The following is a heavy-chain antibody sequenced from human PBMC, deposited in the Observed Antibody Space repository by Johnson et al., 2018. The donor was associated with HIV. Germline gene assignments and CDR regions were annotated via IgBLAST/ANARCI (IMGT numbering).Heavy chain of an antibody. V-gene: IGHV3-20*04. D-gene: IGHD2-15*01. CDR2: INWNGGST. J-gene: IGHJ3*02. CDR1: GFTFDDYG. Sequence: VQLVESGGGVVRPGGSLRLSCAASGFTFDDYGMSWVRQTPGKGLEWVSGINWNGGSTDYADSVKGRFTISRDNAKNTVYLQMNRLRAEDTAVYYCASILVVAAQEADAFDIWGQGTMVTVSS. CDR3: ASILVVAAQEADAFDI.